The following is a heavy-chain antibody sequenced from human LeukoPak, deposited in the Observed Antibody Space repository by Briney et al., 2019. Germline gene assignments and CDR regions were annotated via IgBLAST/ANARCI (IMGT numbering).Heavy chain of an antibody. CDR1: GYTFTGYY. V-gene: IGHV1-2*02. Sequence: ASVKVSCKSSGYTFTGYYMHWVRQAPGQGLEWMGWINPNSGGTNYAQKFQGRVTMTRDTSISTGYMELSRLRSDDTAVYYCATLVIAVAGGFGDYWGQGTLVTVSS. CDR2: INPNSGGT. CDR3: ATLVIAVAGGFGDY. D-gene: IGHD6-19*01. J-gene: IGHJ4*02.